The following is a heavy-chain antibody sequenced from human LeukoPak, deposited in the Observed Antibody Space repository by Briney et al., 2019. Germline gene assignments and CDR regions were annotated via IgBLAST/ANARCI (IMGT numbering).Heavy chain of an antibody. CDR1: GGSISSGDYY. J-gene: IGHJ5*02. Sequence: PSETLSLTCTVSGGSISSGDYYWSWIRQPAGKGLEWIGRIYTSGSTNYNPSLKSRVTISVDKSKNQFSLKLSSVTAADTAVYYCARVEAYDSSPWGQGTLVTVSS. CDR2: IYTSGST. CDR3: ARVEAYDSSP. V-gene: IGHV4-61*02. D-gene: IGHD3-22*01.